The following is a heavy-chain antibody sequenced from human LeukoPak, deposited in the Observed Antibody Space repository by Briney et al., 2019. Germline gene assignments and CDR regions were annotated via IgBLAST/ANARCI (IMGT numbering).Heavy chain of an antibody. D-gene: IGHD6-13*01. Sequence: GASVKVSCKASGYTFTSYGISWVRQAPGQGLEWMGWINPNSGGTKYVQKFQGRVTMTRDTSISTAYMELSSLRSDDAAVYYCARDREGAAALNYYYYYGMDVWGQGTTVTVSS. V-gene: IGHV1-2*02. J-gene: IGHJ6*02. CDR3: ARDREGAAALNYYYYYGMDV. CDR1: GYTFTSYG. CDR2: INPNSGGT.